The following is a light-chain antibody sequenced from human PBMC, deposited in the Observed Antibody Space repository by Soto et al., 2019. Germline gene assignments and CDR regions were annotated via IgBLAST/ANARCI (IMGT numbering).Light chain of an antibody. V-gene: IGLV1-44*01. CDR1: SSNIGNNA. Sequence: QSVLTQPPSASGTPGQRVTISCSGSSSNIGNNAVNWYQQFPGTAPKLLIYDNIQRPSGVPDRFSGSESGTSASLAISGLQSEDEADYFCAAWGDNLNGWVFGGGTKVTVL. CDR3: AAWGDNLNGWV. J-gene: IGLJ3*02. CDR2: DNI.